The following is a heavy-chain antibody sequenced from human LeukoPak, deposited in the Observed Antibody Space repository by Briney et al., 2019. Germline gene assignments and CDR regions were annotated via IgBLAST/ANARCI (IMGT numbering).Heavy chain of an antibody. V-gene: IGHV1-69*13. CDR2: IIPIFGTA. Sequence: ASVKVSCKASGYTFTNNHIHWVRQAPGQGLEWMGGIIPIFGTANYAQKFQGRVTITADESTSTAYMELSSLRSEDTAVYYCASGDPREYYWGQGTLVTVSS. CDR1: GYTFTNNH. D-gene: IGHD3-10*01. CDR3: ASGDPREYY. J-gene: IGHJ4*02.